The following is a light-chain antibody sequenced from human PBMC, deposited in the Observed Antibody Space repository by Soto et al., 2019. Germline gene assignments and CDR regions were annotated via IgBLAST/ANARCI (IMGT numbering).Light chain of an antibody. Sequence: IGMTYSPATLCFSQGQRSTLSCRASQSVSSYLAWYQQKPGQAPRLLIYDASNRATGIPARFSGSGSGTDFTLTISRLETEDFAVYSCQQRSNWHRFGPGTRLEIK. J-gene: IGKJ5*01. CDR3: QQRSNWHR. CDR2: DAS. V-gene: IGKV3-11*01. CDR1: QSVSSY.